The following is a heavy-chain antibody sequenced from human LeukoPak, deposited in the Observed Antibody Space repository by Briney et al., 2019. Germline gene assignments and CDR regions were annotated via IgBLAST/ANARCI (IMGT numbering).Heavy chain of an antibody. Sequence: GASVKVSCKASGYTFTGYYMHWVRQAPGQGLEWMGWINPNSGGTNYALKFQGRVTTTRDTSISTAYMELSRLRSDDTAVYYCARFSSGWSFDYWGQGTLVTVSS. D-gene: IGHD6-19*01. CDR1: GYTFTGYY. CDR3: ARFSSGWSFDY. V-gene: IGHV1-2*02. CDR2: INPNSGGT. J-gene: IGHJ4*02.